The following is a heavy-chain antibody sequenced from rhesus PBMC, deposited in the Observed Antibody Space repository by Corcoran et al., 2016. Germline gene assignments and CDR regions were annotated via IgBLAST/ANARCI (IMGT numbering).Heavy chain of an antibody. CDR1: GYSFTGSW. Sequence: EVQLVQSGAEVKRPGESLRISCKTPGYSFTGSWISWVRQMPGKGLEWMGSIYPGDSDTRYTPSFQGHVTISADKSISTTYLQWSSLKASDTATYYCAKGRGTFDYWGQGVLVTVSS. V-gene: IGHV5-43*01. CDR3: AKGRGTFDY. D-gene: IGHD2-27*01. CDR2: IYPGDSDT. J-gene: IGHJ4*01.